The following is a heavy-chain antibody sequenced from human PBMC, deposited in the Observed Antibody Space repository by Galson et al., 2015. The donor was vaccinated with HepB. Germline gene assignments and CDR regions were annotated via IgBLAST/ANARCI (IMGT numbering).Heavy chain of an antibody. CDR1: GFTFSSYG. CDR3: AKDRRIPPSHDSSGYYNDY. CDR2: ISYDGSNK. J-gene: IGHJ4*02. D-gene: IGHD3-22*01. Sequence: SLRLSCAASGFTFSSYGMHWVRQAPGKGLEWVAVISYDGSNKYYADSVKGRFTISRDNSKNTLYLQMNSLRAEDTAVYYCAKDRRIPPSHDSSGYYNDYWGQGTLVTVSS. V-gene: IGHV3-30*18.